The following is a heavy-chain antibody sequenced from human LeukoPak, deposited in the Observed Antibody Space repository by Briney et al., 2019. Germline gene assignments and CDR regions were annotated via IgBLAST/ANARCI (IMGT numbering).Heavy chain of an antibody. Sequence: ASVRVSCKASGYTFTHHGITWVRQAPGQGLGWMGWISGYNGDTMYAQKVQGRVTMTTDRSTTTAYMELRSLTSDDTALYYCARDPSNTSGRYQYFDLWGRGTLVTVSS. CDR2: ISGYNGDT. D-gene: IGHD6-19*01. J-gene: IGHJ2*01. CDR1: GYTFTHHG. CDR3: ARDPSNTSGRYQYFDL. V-gene: IGHV1-18*01.